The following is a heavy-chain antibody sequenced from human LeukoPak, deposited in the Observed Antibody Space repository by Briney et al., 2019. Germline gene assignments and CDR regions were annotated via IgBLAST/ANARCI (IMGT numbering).Heavy chain of an antibody. CDR2: IYSGGST. J-gene: IGHJ4*02. CDR1: GFTVSSNY. CDR3: ARGVTYYDILTGYPIPDYFDY. V-gene: IGHV3-66*01. D-gene: IGHD3-9*01. Sequence: GGSLRLSCAASGFTVSSNYMSWVRQAPGKGLEWDSVIYSGGSTYYADSVKGRFTISRDNSKNTLYLQMNSLRAEDTAVYYCARGVTYYDILTGYPIPDYFDYWGQGTLVTVSS.